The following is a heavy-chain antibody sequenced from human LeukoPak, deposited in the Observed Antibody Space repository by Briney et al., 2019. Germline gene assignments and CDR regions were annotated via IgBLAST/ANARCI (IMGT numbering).Heavy chain of an antibody. CDR1: GLSFSSFA. CDR3: ATGSWVSSTDVVR. CDR2: IRGNGET. Sequence: PGGSLRLSCAASGLSFSSFAMSWVRQGPARGLEWITSIRGNGETQYAESVDCRFTLSSDSSRYTVYFQLKDLRVEDTAIEYCATGSWVSSTDVVRWVQGTLVTVSS. V-gene: IGHV3-23*01. J-gene: IGHJ4*02. D-gene: IGHD2-15*01.